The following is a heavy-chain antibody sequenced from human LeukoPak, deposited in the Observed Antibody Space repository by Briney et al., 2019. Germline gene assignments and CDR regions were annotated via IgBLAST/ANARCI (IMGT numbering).Heavy chain of an antibody. CDR1: GYTFTGYY. CDR2: INPNSGGT. J-gene: IGHJ4*02. Sequence: ASVKDTCKASGYTFTGYYMHWVRQAPGQGLEWMGWINPNSGGTNYAQKFQGRVTMTRDTSISTAYMELSRLRSDDTAVYYCARVRATVTTIDYWGQGTLVTVSS. V-gene: IGHV1-2*02. D-gene: IGHD4-17*01. CDR3: ARVRATVTTIDY.